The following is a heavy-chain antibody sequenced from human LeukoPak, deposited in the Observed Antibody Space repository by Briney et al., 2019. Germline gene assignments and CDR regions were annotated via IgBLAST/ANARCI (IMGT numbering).Heavy chain of an antibody. CDR1: GYTFTGYY. CDR3: ARTYHDYVWGSYRYIGWFDP. CDR2: IIPIFGTA. D-gene: IGHD3-16*02. V-gene: IGHV1-69*13. J-gene: IGHJ5*02. Sequence: GASVKVSCKASGYTFTGYYMHWVRQAPGQGLEWMGGIIPIFGTANYAQKFQGRVTITADESTSTAYMELSSLRSEDTAVYYCARTYHDYVWGSYRYIGWFDPWGQGTLVTVSS.